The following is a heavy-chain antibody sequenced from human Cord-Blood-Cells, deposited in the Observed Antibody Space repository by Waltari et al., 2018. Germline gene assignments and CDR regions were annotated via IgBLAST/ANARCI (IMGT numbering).Heavy chain of an antibody. V-gene: IGHV4-39*01. D-gene: IGHD6-19*01. CDR2: IYYSGST. J-gene: IGHJ4*02. CDR1: GGSISSSSYY. Sequence: QLQLQESGPGLVKPSETLSLTCTVSGGSISSSSYYWGWIRQPPGKGLEWIGSIYYSGSTYSTPSLKSRVTISVDTSKNQFSLKLSSVTAADTAVYYCARHWLYYFDYWGQGTLVTVSS. CDR3: ARHWLYYFDY.